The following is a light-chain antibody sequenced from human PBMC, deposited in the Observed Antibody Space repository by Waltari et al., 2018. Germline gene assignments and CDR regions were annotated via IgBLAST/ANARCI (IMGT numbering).Light chain of an antibody. J-gene: IGKJ2*01. CDR2: GAS. CDR3: QQYNDWPYT. Sequence: EVVMTQSPATLSVSPGEGATVSCRASQSVRSNVAWYQQTPGQAPRLLIYGASTRAPGIPDRFSGSGSGTEFILTISSLQSEDFAVYYCQQYNDWPYTFGQGTKLEIK. V-gene: IGKV3-15*01. CDR1: QSVRSN.